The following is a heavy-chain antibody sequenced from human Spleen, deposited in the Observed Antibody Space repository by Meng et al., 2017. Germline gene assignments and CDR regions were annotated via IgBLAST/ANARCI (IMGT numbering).Heavy chain of an antibody. CDR2: IYHSGST. CDR1: GYSISSGYY. V-gene: IGHV4-38-2*02. J-gene: IGHJ4*02. D-gene: IGHD6-6*01. CDR3: ARDLDSRGGSSFIFDY. Sequence: GSLRLSCAVSGYSISSGYYWGWIRQPPGKGLEWIGSIYHSGSTYYNPSLKSRVTISVDTSKNQFSLKLSSVTAANTAVYYCARDLDSRGGSSFIFDYWGQGTLVTVSS.